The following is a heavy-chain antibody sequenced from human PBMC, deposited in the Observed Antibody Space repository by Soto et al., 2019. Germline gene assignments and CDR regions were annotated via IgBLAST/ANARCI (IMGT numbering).Heavy chain of an antibody. CDR2: INHDGNEN. CDR3: XXXXXXXXXXXXXXXXEGPGKDV. CDR1: GFIFSPYW. J-gene: IGHJ6*03. V-gene: IGHV3-7*01. Sequence: QLVESGGGLVQPGGSLRLSCVASGFIFSPYWMTWVRQAPGKGLEWVASINHDGNENYYVESVKGRFTISRDNARXSLXLXXXXXXXXXXXXXXXXXXXXXXXXXXXXXXXEGPGKDVWGKGTTVTVSS.